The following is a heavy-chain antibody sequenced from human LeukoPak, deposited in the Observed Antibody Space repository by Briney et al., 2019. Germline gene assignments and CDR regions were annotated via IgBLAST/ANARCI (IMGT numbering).Heavy chain of an antibody. CDR3: ARDPYSSGWSPRGAFDI. CDR2: IYYSGST. V-gene: IGHV4-39*07. D-gene: IGHD6-19*01. CDR1: GGSISSSSYY. Sequence: PSETLSLTCTVSGGSISSSSYYWGWIRQPPGKGLEWIGSIYYSGSTYYNPSLKSRVTISVDTSKNQFSLKLSSVTAADTAVYYCARDPYSSGWSPRGAFDIWDQGTMVTVSS. J-gene: IGHJ3*02.